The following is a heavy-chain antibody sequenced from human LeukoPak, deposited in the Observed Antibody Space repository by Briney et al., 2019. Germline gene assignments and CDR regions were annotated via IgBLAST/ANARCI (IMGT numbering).Heavy chain of an antibody. CDR2: IRYDGSNK. Sequence: GGSLRLSCAASGFSFNAHGMHWVRQAPGKGLEGVAFIRYDGSNKYYADFVKGRFTISRDNSKNTLYLQMSSLRVEDTAVYYCTKVSKIFGVVVHEIDYWGQGTLVTVSS. V-gene: IGHV3-30*02. CDR1: GFSFNAHG. J-gene: IGHJ4*02. CDR3: TKVSKIFGVVVHEIDY. D-gene: IGHD3-3*01.